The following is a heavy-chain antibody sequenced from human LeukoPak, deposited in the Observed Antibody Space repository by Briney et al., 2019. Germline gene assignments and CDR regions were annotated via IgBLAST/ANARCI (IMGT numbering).Heavy chain of an antibody. CDR1: GYTLTELS. J-gene: IGHJ4*02. V-gene: IGHV1-24*01. Sequence: ASVKVSCKVSGYTLTELSMDWVRQAPGRGLEWMRGFDPEDGETIYAQKFQGRVTMTEDTSTDTAYMELSSLRSEDTAVYYCATGWDRSESYQLPDWGQGTLVTVSS. CDR2: FDPEDGET. D-gene: IGHD1-26*01. CDR3: ATGWDRSESYQLPD.